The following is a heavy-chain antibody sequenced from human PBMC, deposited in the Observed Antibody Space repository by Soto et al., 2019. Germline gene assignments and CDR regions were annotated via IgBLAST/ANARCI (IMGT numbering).Heavy chain of an antibody. CDR1: GFSFSNAW. Sequence: EVHLVESGGDLVKPGGSLRLSCAGTGFSFSNAWMYWIRQAPGKGLEWVGRIKSKPSGGTTEYAAPVTGRFIISRDDSQNTLYLQMNSLTIEDTGLYYCGWSSGRSGGSSHEGVWGQGSLVTVSS. J-gene: IGHJ4*02. V-gene: IGHV3-15*07. CDR3: GWSSGRSGGSSHEGV. CDR2: IKSKPSGGTT. D-gene: IGHD2-15*01.